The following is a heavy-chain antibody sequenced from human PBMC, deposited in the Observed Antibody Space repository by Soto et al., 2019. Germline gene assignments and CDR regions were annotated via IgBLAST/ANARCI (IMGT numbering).Heavy chain of an antibody. Sequence: GGSLRLSCAASGFTFSSYAMHWVRQAPGKGLEWVAVISYDRSNKSYGDAEKGRGTISRDNSKNTLYLQMNSLRAEDTAVNYCAREGSWIQERGSYYGMDGWGQGTTVTVSS. J-gene: IGHJ6*02. CDR1: GFTFSSYA. CDR3: AREGSWIQERGSYYGMDG. V-gene: IGHV3-30-3*01. CDR2: ISYDRSNK. D-gene: IGHD5-18*01.